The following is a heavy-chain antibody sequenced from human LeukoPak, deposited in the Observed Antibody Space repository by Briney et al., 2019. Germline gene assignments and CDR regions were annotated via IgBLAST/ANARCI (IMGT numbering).Heavy chain of an antibody. J-gene: IGHJ4*02. Sequence: AGGSLRLSCAASGFTFSSYSMNWVRQAPGKGLEWVSSISSSSSYIYYADSVKGRFTISRDNAKNSLYLQMNSLRAEDTAVYYCARDYRQSVPAALFDYWGQGTLVTVSS. CDR2: ISSSSSYI. V-gene: IGHV3-21*04. CDR1: GFTFSSYS. CDR3: ARDYRQSVPAALFDY. D-gene: IGHD2-2*01.